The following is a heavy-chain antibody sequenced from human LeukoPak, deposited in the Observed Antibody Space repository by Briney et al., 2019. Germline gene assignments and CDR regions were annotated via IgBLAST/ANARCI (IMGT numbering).Heavy chain of an antibody. J-gene: IGHJ4*02. V-gene: IGHV3-21*04. CDR2: ISSSSSYI. CDR3: AKDTSLRHYDYVWGSSPAFDY. CDR1: GFTFSSYS. D-gene: IGHD3-16*01. Sequence: GGSLRLSCAASGFTFSSYSMNWVRQAPGKGLEWVSSISSSSSYIYYADSVKGRFTISRDNSKNTLYLQMNSLRAEDTAVYYCAKDTSLRHYDYVWGSSPAFDYWGQGTLVTVSS.